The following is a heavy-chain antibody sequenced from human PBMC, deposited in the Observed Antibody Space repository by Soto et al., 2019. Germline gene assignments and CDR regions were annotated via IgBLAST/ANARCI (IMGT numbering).Heavy chain of an antibody. J-gene: IGHJ4*02. Sequence: QLQLQESGPGLVKPSETLSLTCTVSGGSISSSSYYWGWIRQPPGKGLEWIGSIYYIGNTYYTPSLKSRVTISVDTSKNHFSLKLSSVTAADTAVYYCAREGGRYCTGGSCQVDYWGQGTLVTVSS. CDR1: GGSISSSSYY. V-gene: IGHV4-39*02. CDR3: AREGGRYCTGGSCQVDY. CDR2: IYYIGNT. D-gene: IGHD2-15*01.